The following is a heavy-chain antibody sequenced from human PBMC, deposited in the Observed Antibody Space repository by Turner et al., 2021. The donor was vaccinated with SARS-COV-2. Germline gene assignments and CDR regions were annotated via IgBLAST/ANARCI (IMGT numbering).Heavy chain of an antibody. Sequence: QVQLQESGPGLVKPSETLSLTCTVSGGSISSSSYFWGWIRQPPTKELEWIGSIYYSGTTYSNPSPKSRVSLSIDPSKNQFSMKLTSVTAADTALYFCARQAAGQGLDYWGRGILVTVSS. J-gene: IGHJ4*02. CDR2: IYYSGTT. D-gene: IGHD3-10*01. CDR1: GGSISSSSYF. V-gene: IGHV4-39*01. CDR3: ARQAAGQGLDY.